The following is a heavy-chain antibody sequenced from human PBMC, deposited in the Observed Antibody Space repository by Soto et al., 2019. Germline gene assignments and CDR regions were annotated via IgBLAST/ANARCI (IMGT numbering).Heavy chain of an antibody. J-gene: IGHJ4*02. CDR2: VSVHSGDT. D-gene: IGHD2-15*01. CDR1: GYTFSSFG. Sequence: ASVQVSCKASGYTFSSFGISWVRQAPGQGLEWVGWVSVHSGDTSSAQNFQGRVHMTKDPFTRPAFMEVGSLRFDDTAVYYCARNCRSGGSCYLEYWGEGTLVTSPQ. CDR3: ARNCRSGGSCYLEY. V-gene: IGHV1-18*01.